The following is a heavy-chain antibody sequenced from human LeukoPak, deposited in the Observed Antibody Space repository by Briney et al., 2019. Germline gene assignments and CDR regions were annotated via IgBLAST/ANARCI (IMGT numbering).Heavy chain of an antibody. V-gene: IGHV4-4*02. CDR2: IYHSGST. D-gene: IGHD3-10*01. Sequence: SETLSLTCAVSGGSISSSNWWSWVRQPPGKGLEWIGEIYHSGSTNYNPSLKSRVTISVDKSKNQFSLKLNSVTAADTAVYYCAGKDYFGSGSYFYWGQGTLVTVSS. CDR3: AGKDYFGSGSYFY. CDR1: GGSISSSNW. J-gene: IGHJ4*02.